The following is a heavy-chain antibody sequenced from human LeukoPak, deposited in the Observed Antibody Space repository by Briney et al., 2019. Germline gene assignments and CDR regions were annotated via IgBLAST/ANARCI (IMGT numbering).Heavy chain of an antibody. CDR3: ARASGSYSDY. D-gene: IGHD1-26*01. CDR1: GFTFSTYE. V-gene: IGHV3-48*03. CDR2: ISGSGSTI. Sequence: GGSLRLSCAASGFTFSTYEMNWVRQAPGKGLEWVSYISGSGSTIYCADSVKGRFTISTDNAKNSLYLQMNSLRAEDTAVYYCARASGSYSDYWGQGTLVTVSS. J-gene: IGHJ4*02.